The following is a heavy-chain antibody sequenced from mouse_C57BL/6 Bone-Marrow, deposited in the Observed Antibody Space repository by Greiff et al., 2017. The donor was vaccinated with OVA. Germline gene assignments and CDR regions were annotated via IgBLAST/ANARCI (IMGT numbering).Heavy chain of an antibody. CDR3: ARDLYYFDY. V-gene: IGHV1-76*01. CDR2: IYPGSGNT. J-gene: IGHJ2*01. Sequence: QVQLKESGAELVRPGASVKLSCKASGYTFTDYYINWVKQRPGQGLEWIARIYPGSGNTYYNEKFKGKATLTAEKSSSTAYMQLSSLTSEDSAVYFCARDLYYFDYWGQGTTLTVSS. CDR1: GYTFTDYY.